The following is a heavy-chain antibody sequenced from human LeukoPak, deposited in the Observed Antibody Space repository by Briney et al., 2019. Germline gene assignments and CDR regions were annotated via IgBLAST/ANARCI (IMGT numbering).Heavy chain of an antibody. V-gene: IGHV1-69*13. Sequence: SVKVPCKASGYTFTSYGISWVRQAPGQGLEWMGGIIPIFGTANYAQKFQGRVTITADESTSTAYMELSSLRSEDTAVYYCARHSGYDYYYYYGMDVWGQGTTVTVSS. D-gene: IGHD5-12*01. CDR2: IIPIFGTA. J-gene: IGHJ6*02. CDR3: ARHSGYDYYYYYGMDV. CDR1: GYTFTSYG.